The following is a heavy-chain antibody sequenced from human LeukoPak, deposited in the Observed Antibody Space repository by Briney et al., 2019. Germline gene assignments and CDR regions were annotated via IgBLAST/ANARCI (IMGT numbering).Heavy chain of an antibody. CDR1: GFTFSSYA. CDR2: ISGSGGST. CDR3: AKDGAAAGRNYYYYYVDV. Sequence: SGGSLRLSCAASGFTFSSYAMSWVRQAPGKGLEWASAISGSGGSTYYADSVKGRFTISRDNSKNTLYLQMNSLRAEDTAVYYCAKDGAAAGRNYYYYYVDVWGKGTTVTVSS. V-gene: IGHV3-23*01. D-gene: IGHD6-13*01. J-gene: IGHJ6*03.